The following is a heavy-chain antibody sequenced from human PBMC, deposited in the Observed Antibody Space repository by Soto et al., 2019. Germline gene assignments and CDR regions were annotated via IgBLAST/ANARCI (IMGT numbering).Heavy chain of an antibody. V-gene: IGHV3-23*01. CDR1: GFTSSSYA. CDR3: AKDNGNCVDY. D-gene: IGHD1-7*01. J-gene: IGHJ4*02. Sequence: PGGSLTLSCAPSGFTSSSYAMSWVRQAPGKGLEWVSATRGSGGRTYYADSVKGRFTISRDTSTNTLYMQMTSLRAEDTAVYYCAKDNGNCVDYWGQGTLVTVSS. CDR2: TRGSGGRT.